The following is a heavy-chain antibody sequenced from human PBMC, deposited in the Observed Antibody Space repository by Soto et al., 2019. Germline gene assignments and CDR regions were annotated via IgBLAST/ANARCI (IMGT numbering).Heavy chain of an antibody. J-gene: IGHJ3*02. CDR1: GGSISSSDYY. Sequence: QLLLQESGPGLVKPSETLSLTCTVSGGSISSSDYYWGWIRQSPGKGLEWIGNIYYSGSSYYNPSLKSRVTISGDTSKNQLSLKLSAVTAADTAVYYSASRGDTSGWFELDAFDIWGQGTMVTVSS. CDR3: ASRGDTSGWFELDAFDI. CDR2: IYYSGSS. V-gene: IGHV4-39*01. D-gene: IGHD6-19*01.